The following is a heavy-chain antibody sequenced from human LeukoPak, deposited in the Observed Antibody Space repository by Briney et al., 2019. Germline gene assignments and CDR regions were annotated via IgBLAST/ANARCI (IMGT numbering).Heavy chain of an antibody. CDR2: INPSGGST. CDR1: GYTFTSYY. Sequence: ASVKVSCKASGYTFTSYYMHWVRQAPGQGLEWMGIINPSGGSTSYAQKFQGRVTMTRDTSTSTVYMELSSLRSEDTAVYYCARGPSVDCSSTSCYLGAEYFQHWGQGTLVTVSS. J-gene: IGHJ1*01. V-gene: IGHV1-46*01. D-gene: IGHD2-2*01. CDR3: ARGPSVDCSSTSCYLGAEYFQH.